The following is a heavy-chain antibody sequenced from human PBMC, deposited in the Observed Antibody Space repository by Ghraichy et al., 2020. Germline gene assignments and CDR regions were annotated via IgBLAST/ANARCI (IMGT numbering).Heavy chain of an antibody. J-gene: IGHJ4*02. CDR1: GYSFTTYY. Sequence: ASVKVSCKASGYSFTTYYMHWVRQAPGQGLEWMGLINPAAGTTSHAQKFHGRLTMTRDTSTSTVYMELRSLRAEDSAVYYCAREPDEGPAGCNSDYWGQGTMVAVSS. V-gene: IGHV1-46*01. D-gene: IGHD2/OR15-2a*01. CDR2: INPAAGTT. CDR3: AREPDEGPAGCNSDY.